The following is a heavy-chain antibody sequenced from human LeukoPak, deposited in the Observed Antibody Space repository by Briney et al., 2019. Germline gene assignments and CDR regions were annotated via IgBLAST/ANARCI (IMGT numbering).Heavy chain of an antibody. CDR3: AKGRGPTPLGDAGADV. Sequence: GGSLRLSCTASGFKFNDYGMYWVRLPPQKGPEWVALVWFNNSNEHYADSVKGRLFISRNNDENTLFLHMNSLTVEDTAVYYCAKGRGPTPLGDAGADVWGKGTAVTVSA. CDR2: VWFNNSNE. D-gene: IGHD1-26*01. J-gene: IGHJ6*04. V-gene: IGHV3-33*06. CDR1: GFKFNDYG.